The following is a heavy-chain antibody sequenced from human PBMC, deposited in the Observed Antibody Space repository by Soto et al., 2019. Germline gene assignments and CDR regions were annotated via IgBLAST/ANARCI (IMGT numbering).Heavy chain of an antibody. CDR1: GYIISAYS. J-gene: IGHJ1*01. D-gene: IGHD2-15*01. CDR2: VNPSGGST. CDR3: AREENCSDGVCYSEYFQR. Sequence: ASLKLSCKASGYIISAYSMHWVRQATGQGLEWMGVVNPSGGSTNYAQRFQGRITMTRDTSTSTVYMDLKFLTSEDTAAYYCAREENCSDGVCYSEYFQRWAQGTLVTVSS. V-gene: IGHV1-46*01.